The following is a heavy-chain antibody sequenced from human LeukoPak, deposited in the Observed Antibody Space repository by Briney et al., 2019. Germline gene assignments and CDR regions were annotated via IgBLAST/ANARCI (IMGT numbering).Heavy chain of an antibody. CDR3: ARLMVYAMCNDY. Sequence: PSETLSLTCTVSGGSISSGGYYWSWIRQPPGKGLEWIGYIYHSGSTYYNPSLKSRVTISVDRSKNQFSLKLSSVTAADTAVYYCARLMVYAMCNDYWGQGTLVTVSS. J-gene: IGHJ4*02. CDR2: IYHSGST. D-gene: IGHD2-8*01. V-gene: IGHV4-30-2*01. CDR1: GGSISSGGYY.